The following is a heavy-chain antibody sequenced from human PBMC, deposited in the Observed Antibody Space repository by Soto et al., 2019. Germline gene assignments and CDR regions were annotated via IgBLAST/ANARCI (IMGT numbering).Heavy chain of an antibody. V-gene: IGHV3-15*01. D-gene: IGHD5-12*01. CDR2: IKSNTDGGTI. CDR1: GFTFTNAW. CDR3: ATAHQRGPDY. Sequence: GWSLRLSCAASGFTFTNAWMNLVRQAPGKGLEWVGLIKSNTDGGTIDYPAPVRGRFIISRDDSTNTLYLQMNSLKTEDTAVYYCATAHQRGPDYWGEGTLVTVSS. J-gene: IGHJ4*02.